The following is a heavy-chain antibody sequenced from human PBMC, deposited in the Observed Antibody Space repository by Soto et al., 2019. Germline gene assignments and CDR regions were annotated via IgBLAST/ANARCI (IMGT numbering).Heavy chain of an antibody. Sequence: GGSLRLSCAASGFTFSSYGMHWVRQAPGKGLEWVAVISYDGSNKYYADSVKGRFTISRDNSKNTLYLQMNSLRAEDTAVYYCAKVGAPTIFGVVTNGIDLDYWGQGTLVTVSS. D-gene: IGHD3-3*01. CDR2: ISYDGSNK. CDR1: GFTFSSYG. CDR3: AKVGAPTIFGVVTNGIDLDY. V-gene: IGHV3-30*18. J-gene: IGHJ4*02.